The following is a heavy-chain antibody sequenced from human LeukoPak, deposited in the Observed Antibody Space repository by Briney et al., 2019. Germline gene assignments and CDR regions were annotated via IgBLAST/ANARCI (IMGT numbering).Heavy chain of an antibody. CDR3: AKARAIGPFDY. CDR2: ISDSGDGT. CDR1: GFTFRSYV. V-gene: IGHV3-23*01. Sequence: PGGSLRLSCTASGFTFRSYVISWVRQAPGKGLEWVSAISDSGDGTYYADSVKGRFTISRDNSKNMLYLQINGLGAEDTAVYYCAKARAIGPFDYWGQGTLVTVSS. D-gene: IGHD2-21*01. J-gene: IGHJ4*02.